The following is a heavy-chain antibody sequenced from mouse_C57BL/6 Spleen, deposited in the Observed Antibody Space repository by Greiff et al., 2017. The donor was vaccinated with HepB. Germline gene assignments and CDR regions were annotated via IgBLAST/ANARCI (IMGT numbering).Heavy chain of an antibody. D-gene: IGHD1-1*01. J-gene: IGHJ3*01. CDR2: IDPSDSYT. Sequence: QVQLQQSGAELVMPGASVKLSCKASGYTFTSYWMHWVKQRPGQGLEWIGEIDPSDSYTNYNQKFKGKSTLTVDKSSSTAYMQLSSLTSEDSAVYYCARARGSSYVFAYWGQGTLVTVSA. CDR3: ARARGSSYVFAY. V-gene: IGHV1-69*01. CDR1: GYTFTSYW.